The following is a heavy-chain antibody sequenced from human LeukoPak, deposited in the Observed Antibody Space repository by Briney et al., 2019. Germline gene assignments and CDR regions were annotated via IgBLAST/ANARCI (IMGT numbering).Heavy chain of an antibody. CDR1: GGSISSSSYY. Sequence: SETLSLTCTVSGGSISSSSYYWGWIRQPPGKGLEWIGEINHSGSTNYNPSLKSRVTISVDTSKNQFSLKLSSVTAADTAVYYCARGLLGGYLGHFDYWGQGTLVTVSS. D-gene: IGHD3-22*01. CDR2: INHSGST. J-gene: IGHJ4*02. V-gene: IGHV4-39*07. CDR3: ARGLLGGYLGHFDY.